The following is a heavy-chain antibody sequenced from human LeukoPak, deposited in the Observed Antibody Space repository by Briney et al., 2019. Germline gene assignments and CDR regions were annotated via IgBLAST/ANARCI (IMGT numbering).Heavy chain of an antibody. CDR2: ISGSGGST. CDR1: GFTFSSYA. J-gene: IGHJ4*02. CDR3: AKAGGYCSNGVCLNFDY. Sequence: GGSLRLSCAASGFTFSSYAMSWVRQAPGKGLEWVSGISGSGGSTYYADSVKGRFTISRDNSKNTLYPQMNSLRAEDTAVYYCAKAGGYCSNGVCLNFDYWGQGTLVTVSS. D-gene: IGHD2-8*01. V-gene: IGHV3-23*01.